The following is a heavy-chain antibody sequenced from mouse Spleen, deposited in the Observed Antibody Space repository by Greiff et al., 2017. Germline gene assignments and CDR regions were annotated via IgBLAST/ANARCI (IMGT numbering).Heavy chain of an antibody. J-gene: IGHJ4*01. CDR1: GFSLTNYA. V-gene: IGHV2-4-1*01. CDR3: ARKGLGLGAMDY. CDR2: IWSDGST. Sequence: VHLVESGPGLVAPSQSLSITCTVSGFSLTNYAVHWVRQSPGKGLEWLGVIWSDGSTDYNAAFISRLSISKDNSKSQVFFKMNSLQADDTAIYYCARKGLGLGAMDYWGQGTSVTVSS. D-gene: IGHD4-1*01.